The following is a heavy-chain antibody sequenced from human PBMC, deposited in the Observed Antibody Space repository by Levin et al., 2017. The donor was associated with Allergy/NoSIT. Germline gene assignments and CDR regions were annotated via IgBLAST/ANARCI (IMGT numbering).Heavy chain of an antibody. CDR3: ASEHPENWNSGYFDY. V-gene: IGHV1-69*13. Sequence: SVKVSCKASGGTFSSYAISWVRQAPGQGLEWMGGIIPIFGTANYAQKFQGRVTITADESTSTAYMELSSLRSEDTAVYYCASEHPENWNSGYFDYWGQGTLVTVSS. J-gene: IGHJ4*02. D-gene: IGHD1-7*01. CDR1: GGTFSSYA. CDR2: IIPIFGTA.